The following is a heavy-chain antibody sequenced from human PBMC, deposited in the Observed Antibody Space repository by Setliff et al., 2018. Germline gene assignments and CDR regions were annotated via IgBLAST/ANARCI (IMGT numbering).Heavy chain of an antibody. V-gene: IGHV4-34*01. CDR2: IKHSGST. D-gene: IGHD1-26*01. CDR3: ANSAYLRELDY. CDR1: GGSFSGYY. J-gene: IGHJ4*02. Sequence: SETLSLTCAVYGGSFSGYYWSWIRQPPGKGLEWIGEIKHSGSTNYNPSLKSRVTISVDTSKNQFSLELTSVTAADAAVYYCANSAYLRELDYWGPGTLVTVSS.